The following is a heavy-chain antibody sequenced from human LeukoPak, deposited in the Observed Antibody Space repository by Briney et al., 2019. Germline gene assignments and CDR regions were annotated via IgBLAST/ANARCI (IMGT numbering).Heavy chain of an antibody. CDR1: GGTFSSYA. Sequence: SVKVSCKASGGTFSSYAISWVRQAPGQGLEWMGGIIPIFGTANYAQKFQGRVTITTDESTSTAYMELSSLRSEGTAVYYCARAPYCSSTFGFACVPEKYYYYYMDVWGKGTTVTVSS. CDR3: ARAPYCSSTFGFACVPEKYYYYYMDV. V-gene: IGHV1-69*05. D-gene: IGHD2-2*01. J-gene: IGHJ6*03. CDR2: IIPIFGTA.